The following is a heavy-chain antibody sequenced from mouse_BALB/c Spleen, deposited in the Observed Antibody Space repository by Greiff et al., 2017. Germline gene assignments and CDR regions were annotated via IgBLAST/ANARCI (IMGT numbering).Heavy chain of an antibody. J-gene: IGHJ3*01. Sequence: QVHVKQSGAELAKPGASVKMSCKASGYTFTSYWMHWVKQRPGQGLEWIGYINPSTGYTEYNQKFKDKATLTADKSSSTAYMQLSSLTSEDSAVYYCAREYGNSLFAYWGQGTLVTVSA. D-gene: IGHD2-10*02. V-gene: IGHV1-7*01. CDR1: GYTFTSYW. CDR3: AREYGNSLFAY. CDR2: INPSTGYT.